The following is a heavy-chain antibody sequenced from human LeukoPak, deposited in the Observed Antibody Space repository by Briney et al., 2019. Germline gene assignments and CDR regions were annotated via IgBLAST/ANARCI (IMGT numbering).Heavy chain of an antibody. CDR1: GGSISSGDYY. CDR2: IYYSGST. J-gene: IGHJ6*02. D-gene: IGHD2-15*01. V-gene: IGHV4-30-4*01. CDR3: ARGKVVVVAATSNYYGMDV. Sequence: SQTLSLTCTVSGGSISSGDYYWSWIRQPPGKGLEWIGYIYYSGSTYYNPSLKSRVTISVDTSKNQFSLKLSSVTAADTAVYYCARGKVVVVAATSNYYGMDVWGQGTTVTVSS.